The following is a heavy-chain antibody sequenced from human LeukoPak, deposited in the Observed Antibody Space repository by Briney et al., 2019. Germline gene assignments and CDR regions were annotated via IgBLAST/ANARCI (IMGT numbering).Heavy chain of an antibody. V-gene: IGHV4-59*02. CDR3: ARGYCRDDICQVFPY. CDR2: MSYSGRT. CDR1: GGSVSSYY. J-gene: IGHJ4*02. Sequence: SETLSPTCTVSGGSVSSYYWSWIRQTSEKGLEWIGYMSYSGRTDYGPSLKSRVTMSVDTSKNQFSLKMSYVTAADTGVYYCARGYCRDDICQVFPYWGQGTLVTVSS. D-gene: IGHD2-21*02.